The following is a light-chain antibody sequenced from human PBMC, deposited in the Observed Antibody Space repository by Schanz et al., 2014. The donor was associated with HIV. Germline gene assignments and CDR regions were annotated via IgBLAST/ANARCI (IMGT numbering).Light chain of an antibody. CDR2: DAS. Sequence: EIVLTQSPATLSLSPGERATLFCGASQSVSSSYLAWYQQKPGLAPRLLIYDASSRATGIPDRFSGSGSGTDFTLTISRLEPEDFAVYYCQQYGSSRWTFGQGTKVVIK. J-gene: IGKJ1*01. V-gene: IGKV3D-20*01. CDR3: QQYGSSRWT. CDR1: QSVSSSY.